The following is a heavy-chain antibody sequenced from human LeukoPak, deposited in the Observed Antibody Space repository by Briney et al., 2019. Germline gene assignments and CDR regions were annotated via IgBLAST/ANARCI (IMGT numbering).Heavy chain of an antibody. D-gene: IGHD3-9*01. CDR2: ISSSSSYI. J-gene: IGHJ4*02. Sequence: GGSLRLSCAASGFTFSSYSTNWVRQAPGKGLEWVSSISSSSSYIYYADSVKGRFTISRDNAKNSLYLQMNSLRAEDTAVYYCARDSYYDILTGYLRYFDYWGQGTLVTVSS. CDR3: ARDSYYDILTGYLRYFDY. V-gene: IGHV3-21*01. CDR1: GFTFSSYS.